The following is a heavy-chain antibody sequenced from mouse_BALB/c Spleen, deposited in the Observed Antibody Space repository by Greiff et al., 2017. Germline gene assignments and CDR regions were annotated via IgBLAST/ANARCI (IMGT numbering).Heavy chain of an antibody. CDR1: GYSFTDYI. Sequence: VQLKQTGPELVKPGASVKISCKASGYSFTDYIMLWVKQSHGKSLEWIGNINPYYGSTSYNLKFKGKATLTVDKSSSTAYMQLNSLTSEDSAVYYCARARWLGYFDVWGAGTTVTVSS. CDR3: ARARWLGYFDV. D-gene: IGHD2-3*01. J-gene: IGHJ1*01. V-gene: IGHV1-39*01. CDR2: INPYYGST.